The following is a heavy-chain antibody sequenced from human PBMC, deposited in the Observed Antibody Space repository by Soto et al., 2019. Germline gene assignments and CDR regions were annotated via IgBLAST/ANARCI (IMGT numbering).Heavy chain of an antibody. Sequence: PSETLSLTCTVSGGSISSGGYYWGWIRQPPGKGLEWIGSIYYSGSTYYNPSLKSRVTISVDTSKNQFSLKLSSVTAADPAVYYCARHPLFYYDSSGPLDYGGQGPRVPVSS. D-gene: IGHD3-22*01. V-gene: IGHV4-39*01. CDR1: GGSISSGGYY. CDR3: ARHPLFYYDSSGPLDY. J-gene: IGHJ4*02. CDR2: IYYSGST.